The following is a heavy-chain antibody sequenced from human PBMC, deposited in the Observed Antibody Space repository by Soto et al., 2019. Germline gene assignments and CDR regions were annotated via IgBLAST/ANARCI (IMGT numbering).Heavy chain of an antibody. CDR1: GDSVSSNSAA. J-gene: IGHJ6*02. V-gene: IGHV6-1*01. CDR3: ARDAINSGYDRPRGMDV. CDR2: TYYRSKWYN. Sequence: SPTLSLTCAISGDSVSSNSAAWNWIRQSPSRGLEWLGRTYYRSKWYNDYAVSVKSRITINPDTSKNQFSLQLNSVTPEDTAVYYCARDAINSGYDRPRGMDVWGQGTTVTVSS. D-gene: IGHD5-12*01.